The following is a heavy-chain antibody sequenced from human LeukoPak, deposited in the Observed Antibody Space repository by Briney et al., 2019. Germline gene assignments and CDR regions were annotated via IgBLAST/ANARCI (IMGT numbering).Heavy chain of an antibody. CDR1: GFTFSSYG. CDR2: INWNGGST. D-gene: IGHD1-26*01. Sequence: GTGGSLRLSCAASGFTFSSYGMSWVRQAPGKGLEWVSGINWNGGSTGYADSVKGRFTISRDNAKNSLYLQMNSLRAEDTAVYYCARRRDSGSLQHFDYWGQGTLVTVSS. CDR3: ARRRDSGSLQHFDY. V-gene: IGHV3-20*04. J-gene: IGHJ4*02.